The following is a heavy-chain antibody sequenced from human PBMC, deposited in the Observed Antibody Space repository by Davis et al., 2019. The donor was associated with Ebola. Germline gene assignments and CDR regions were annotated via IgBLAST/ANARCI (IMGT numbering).Heavy chain of an antibody. Sequence: GSLRLSCAVYGGSFSGYYWSWIRQPPGKGLEWIGEINHSGSTNYNPSLKSRVTMSVDTSKNQFSLKLSSVTAADTAVYYFAGAGYSSGWNFDYWGPGTLVTVSS. V-gene: IGHV4-34*01. CDR2: INHSGST. J-gene: IGHJ4*02. CDR1: GGSFSGYY. D-gene: IGHD6-19*01. CDR3: AGAGYSSGWNFDY.